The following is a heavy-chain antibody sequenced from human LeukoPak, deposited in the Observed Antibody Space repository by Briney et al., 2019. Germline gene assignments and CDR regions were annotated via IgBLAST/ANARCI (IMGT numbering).Heavy chain of an antibody. Sequence: ESGPTLVKPTQTLTLTCTFSGFSLSTSAVGVGWIRQPPGKALEWLPLIYWDDDKRYSPSLKSRLTITKDTSKNQVVLAMSNMDPVDTATYYCAHRNPQSMAYYFDYWGQGTLVTVSS. CDR3: AHRNPQSMAYYFDY. V-gene: IGHV2-5*02. CDR1: GFSLSTSAVG. D-gene: IGHD2/OR15-2a*01. CDR2: IYWDDDK. J-gene: IGHJ4*02.